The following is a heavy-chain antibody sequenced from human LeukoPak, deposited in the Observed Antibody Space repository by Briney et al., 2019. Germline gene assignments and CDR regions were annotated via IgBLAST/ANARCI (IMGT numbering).Heavy chain of an antibody. V-gene: IGHV1-69*06. CDR3: ATQVGATLYYFDY. CDR1: GYTFTSYG. J-gene: IGHJ4*02. Sequence: ALVKVSCKASGYTFTSYGITWVRQAPGQGLEWMGGIIPIFGTANYAQKFQGRVTITADKSTCTAYMELSSLRSEDTAVYYCATQVGATLYYFDYWGQGTLVTVSS. D-gene: IGHD1-26*01. CDR2: IIPIFGTA.